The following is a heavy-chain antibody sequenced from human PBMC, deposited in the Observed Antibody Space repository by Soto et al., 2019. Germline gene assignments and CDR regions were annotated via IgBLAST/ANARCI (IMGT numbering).Heavy chain of an antibody. CDR1: GFTFSSYA. CDR3: AKAPVDDFWSGYYFKRYFDY. CDR2: ISGSGGST. Sequence: SLRLSCAASGFTFSSYAMSWVRQAPGKGLEWVSAISGSGGSTYYADSVKGRFTISRDNSKNTLYLQMNSLRAEDTAVYYCAKAPVDDFWSGYYFKRYFDYWGQGTLVTVSS. D-gene: IGHD3-3*01. V-gene: IGHV3-23*01. J-gene: IGHJ4*02.